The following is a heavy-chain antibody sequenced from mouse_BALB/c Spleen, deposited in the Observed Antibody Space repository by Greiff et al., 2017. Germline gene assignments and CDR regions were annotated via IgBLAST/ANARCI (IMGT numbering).Heavy chain of an antibody. CDR3: ARGDSRRGFAY. V-gene: IGHV1-54*01. Sequence: QVQLQQSGAELVRPGTSVKVSCKASGYAFTNYLIEWVKQRPGQGLEWIGVINPGSGGTNYNEKFKGKATLTADKSSSTAYMQLSSLTSDDSAVYFCARGDSRRGFAYWGQGTLVTVSA. J-gene: IGHJ3*01. D-gene: IGHD2-12*01. CDR2: INPGSGGT. CDR1: GYAFTNYL.